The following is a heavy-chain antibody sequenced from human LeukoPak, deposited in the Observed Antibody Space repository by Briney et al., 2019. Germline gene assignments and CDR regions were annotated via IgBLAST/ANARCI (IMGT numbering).Heavy chain of an antibody. CDR3: VKGVYDSSGYGMDV. V-gene: IGHV3-9*01. CDR1: GFFFDDYG. CDR2: ITWNSDTI. D-gene: IGHD3-22*01. Sequence: QPGGSLRLSCVASGFFFDDYGMHWVRQAPGKGLEWVSGITWNSDTILYADSVKGRFTISRDSAKNSLYLQMNSLRAEDTAFYYCVKGVYDSSGYGMDVWGQGTTVTVSS. J-gene: IGHJ6*02.